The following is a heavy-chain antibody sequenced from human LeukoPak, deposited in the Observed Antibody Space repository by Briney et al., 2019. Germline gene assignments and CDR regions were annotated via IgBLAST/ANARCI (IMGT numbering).Heavy chain of an antibody. Sequence: GASVKVSCKASGYTFTSYGISWVRQAPGQGLEWMGWISAYNGNTNYAQKLQGRVTMTRDTSTSTVYMELSSLRSEDTAVYYCARGVRATFGGVIVIAAFDIWGQGTMVTVSS. CDR1: GYTFTSYG. CDR3: ARGVRATFGGVIVIAAFDI. D-gene: IGHD3-16*02. J-gene: IGHJ3*02. CDR2: ISAYNGNT. V-gene: IGHV1-18*01.